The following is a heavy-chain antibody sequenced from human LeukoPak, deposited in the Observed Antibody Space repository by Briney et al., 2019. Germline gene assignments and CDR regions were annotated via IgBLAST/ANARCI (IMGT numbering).Heavy chain of an antibody. CDR2: ISSSGSTI. J-gene: IGHJ4*02. CDR1: GFTFSSYE. CDR3: ARDDILTGPWGY. Sequence: GGSLRLSCAASGFTFSSYEMNWVRQAPGKGLEWVSHISSSGSTIYYADSVKGRFTISRDNAKNSLYLQMNSLRAEDTAVYYCARDDILTGPWGYWGQGTPVTVSS. V-gene: IGHV3-48*03. D-gene: IGHD3-9*01.